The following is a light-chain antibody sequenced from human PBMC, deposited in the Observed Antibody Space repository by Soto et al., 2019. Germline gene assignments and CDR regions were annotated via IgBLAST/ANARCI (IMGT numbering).Light chain of an antibody. CDR3: HLYQKRLPLT. V-gene: IGKV3-15*01. J-gene: IGKJ4*01. Sequence: ETVMTQSPATLSVSPGDTATLSCRASQSVSSNLAWYQQKPGQAPRILIYGASTRATGMVARFSGSGSGTEFPLTFSMLLFEEFAVYFLHLYQKRLPLTFGGGTKVEIK. CDR1: QSVSSN. CDR2: GAS.